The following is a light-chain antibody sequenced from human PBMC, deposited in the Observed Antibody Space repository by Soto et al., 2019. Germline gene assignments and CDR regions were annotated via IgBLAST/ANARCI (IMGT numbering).Light chain of an antibody. J-gene: IGLJ3*02. CDR1: SSDVGGYNY. CDR3: CSYAGSYTWV. CDR2: DVS. Sequence: QSALTQPRSVSGSPGQSVTISCTGTSSDVGGYNYVSWYQQHPGKAPKLMIYDVSKRPSGVPDRFSGSKSGNTASLTISGLQAEDEDDYYCCSYAGSYTWVFGGGTKLTFL. V-gene: IGLV2-11*01.